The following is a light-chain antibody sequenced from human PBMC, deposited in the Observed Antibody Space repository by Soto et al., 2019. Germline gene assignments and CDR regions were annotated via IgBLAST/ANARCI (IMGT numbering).Light chain of an antibody. J-gene: IGLJ3*02. CDR2: HNN. Sequence: QSVLTQPPSASGTPGQRVAISCSGSNSNIGGSNAVYWYQQVPGTAPKLLIHHNNLRPSGVPDRFSGSKSGNTASLTISGLQAEDEADYYCCSYAGSYTWVFGGGTKVTVL. V-gene: IGLV1-44*01. CDR1: NSNIGGSNA. CDR3: CSYAGSYTWV.